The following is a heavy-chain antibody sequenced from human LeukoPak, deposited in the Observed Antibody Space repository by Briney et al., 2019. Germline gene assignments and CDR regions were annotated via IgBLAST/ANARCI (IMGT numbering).Heavy chain of an antibody. CDR1: GYSISSGYY. Sequence: SETLSLTCTVSGYSISSGYYWGWIRQPPVKGMEWIGSIYHSGSTYYNPSLKSRVTISVDTSKNQFSLKLSSVTAADTAVYYCARVGGWYSSSWYFDYWGQGTLVTVSS. D-gene: IGHD6-13*01. CDR3: ARVGGWYSSSWYFDY. V-gene: IGHV4-38-2*02. J-gene: IGHJ4*02. CDR2: IYHSGST.